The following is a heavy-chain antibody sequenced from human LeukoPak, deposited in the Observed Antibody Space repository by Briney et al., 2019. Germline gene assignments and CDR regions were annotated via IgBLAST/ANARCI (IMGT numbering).Heavy chain of an antibody. J-gene: IGHJ4*02. CDR2: IYHSGST. Sequence: SGTLSLTCAVSGGSISSSNWWSWVRQPPGKGLEWIREIYHSGSTNYNPSLKSRVTISVDKSKNQFSLRLSSVTAADTVVYYCARGSIAAGWYYFDYWGQGTLVTVSS. D-gene: IGHD6-13*01. CDR3: ARGSIAAGWYYFDY. CDR1: GGSISSSNW. V-gene: IGHV4-4*02.